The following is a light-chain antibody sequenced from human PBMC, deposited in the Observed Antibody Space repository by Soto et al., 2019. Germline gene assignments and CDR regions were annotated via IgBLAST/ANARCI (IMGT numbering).Light chain of an antibody. CDR2: AAS. Sequence: DIQMTQSTSSLSASVGDRVTITCRASQTISTYLNWYQQQPGKAPKLLIYAASSLQSGVPSRFSGSGSGTDFTLTISSLQPEDFAAYYCQQSHGIPYTFGQGTKLEIK. V-gene: IGKV1-39*01. J-gene: IGKJ2*01. CDR3: QQSHGIPYT. CDR1: QTISTY.